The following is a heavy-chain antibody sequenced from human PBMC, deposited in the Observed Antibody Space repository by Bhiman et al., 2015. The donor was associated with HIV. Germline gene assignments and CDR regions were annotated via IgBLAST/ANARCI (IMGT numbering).Heavy chain of an antibody. CDR1: GFTFSTYW. V-gene: IGHV3-7*01. Sequence: EEQLVESGGGLVQPGGSLRLSCVASGFTFSTYWMNWVRQAPGKGLEWVANIKHDGNRKYYVDSVKGRFTISRDNAQNSLYLQMNSLRAEDSAVYYCARGYDSSGYYPNFDSWGQGTLLTVSS. CDR2: IKHDGNRK. D-gene: IGHD3-22*01. J-gene: IGHJ4*02. CDR3: ARGYDSSGYYPNFDS.